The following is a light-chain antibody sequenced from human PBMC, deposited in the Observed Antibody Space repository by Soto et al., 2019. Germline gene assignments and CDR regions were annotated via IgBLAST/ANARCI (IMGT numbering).Light chain of an antibody. J-gene: IGKJ4*01. V-gene: IGKV3-11*01. Sequence: EVVMTQSPATLSVSPGEGATLSCRASQGIGDTLAWYQHKPGQPPRLLIYDTSARATGVPARFSGSGSGTDFTLTISSLEPEDFAVYYCQQRSNWPPELTFGGGTKVDIK. CDR2: DTS. CDR3: QQRSNWPPELT. CDR1: QGIGDT.